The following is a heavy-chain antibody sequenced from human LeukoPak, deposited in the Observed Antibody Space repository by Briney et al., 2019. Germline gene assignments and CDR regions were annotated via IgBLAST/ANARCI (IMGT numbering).Heavy chain of an antibody. CDR2: IYTSGST. Sequence: SETLSLTCTVSGGSISSYYWSWIRQPTGKGLEWIGRIYTSGSTNYNPSLKSRVTMSVDTSKNQFSLKLSSVTAADTAVYYCARTSLAAAEFDYRGQGTLVTVSS. V-gene: IGHV4-4*07. J-gene: IGHJ4*02. CDR1: GGSISSYY. D-gene: IGHD6-13*01. CDR3: ARTSLAAAEFDY.